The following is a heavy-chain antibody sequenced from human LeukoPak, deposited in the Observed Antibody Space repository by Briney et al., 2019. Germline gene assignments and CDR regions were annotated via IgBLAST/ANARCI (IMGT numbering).Heavy chain of an antibody. CDR2: ISWNSGSI. J-gene: IGHJ6*03. CDR1: GFTFDDYA. CDR3: ASPLPGRYYMDV. V-gene: IGHV3-9*01. Sequence: PGGSLRLSCAASGFTFDDYAMHWVRQAPGKGLEWVSGISWNSGSIGYADSVKGRFTISRDNAKNSLYLQMNSLRAEDTAVYYCASPLPGRYYMDVWGKGTTVTVSS.